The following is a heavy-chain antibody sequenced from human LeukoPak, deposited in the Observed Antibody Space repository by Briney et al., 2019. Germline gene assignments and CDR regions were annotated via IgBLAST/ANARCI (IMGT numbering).Heavy chain of an antibody. CDR3: ARSVRWFGDTLDY. J-gene: IGHJ4*02. D-gene: IGHD3-10*01. V-gene: IGHV3-33*01. CDR1: GFTFSSYG. CDR2: IWYDGGNK. Sequence: PGRSLRLSCAASGFTFSSYGMHWVRQAPGKGLEWVAVIWYDGGNKYYADSVKGRFTISRDNSKNTLYLQMNSQRAEDTAVYYCARSVRWFGDTLDYWGQGTLVTVSS.